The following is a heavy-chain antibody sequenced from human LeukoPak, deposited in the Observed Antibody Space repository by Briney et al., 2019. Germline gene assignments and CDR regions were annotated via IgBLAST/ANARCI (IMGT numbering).Heavy chain of an antibody. J-gene: IGHJ4*02. CDR2: INHSGST. CDR1: GSSFTAFK. CDR3: ARLLPGDYFDY. V-gene: IGHV4-34*01. D-gene: IGHD2/OR15-2a*01. Sequence: KASETLSLPCPVLGSSFTAFKRTWIPQAPGKGLEWIGEINHSGSTNYNPSLKSRVTISVDTSKNQFSLKLSSVTAADTAVYYCARLLPGDYFDYWGQGTLVTVSS.